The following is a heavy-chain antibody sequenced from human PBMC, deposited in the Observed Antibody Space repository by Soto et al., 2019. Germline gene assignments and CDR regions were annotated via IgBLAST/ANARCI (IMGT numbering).Heavy chain of an antibody. CDR1: GYTFTNYH. CDR3: ARVRVSWLPNWFDP. CDR2: INPSGGST. V-gene: IGHV1-46*01. J-gene: IGHJ5*02. Sequence: ASVKVSCKASGYTFTNYHMHWVRQAPGQGFEWMGIINPSGGSTTYAQKFQGRVTMTSDTSTSTVYMELSSLRSDDTAVYYCARVRVSWLPNWFDPWGQGTLVTVSS. D-gene: IGHD5-12*01.